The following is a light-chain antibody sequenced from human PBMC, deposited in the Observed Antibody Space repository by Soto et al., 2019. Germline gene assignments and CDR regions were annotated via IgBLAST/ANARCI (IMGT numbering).Light chain of an antibody. J-gene: IGLJ2*01. Sequence: QSVLTQPPSVSGSPGQSVTISCTGTSSDVGSYNRVSWYQQPPGTAPKLMIYEVSNRPSGVPDRFSGSKSGNTASLTISGLQAEDEADYYCSSYTSSSPYFGGGTKLTVL. CDR2: EVS. CDR3: SSYTSSSPY. V-gene: IGLV2-18*02. CDR1: SSDVGSYNR.